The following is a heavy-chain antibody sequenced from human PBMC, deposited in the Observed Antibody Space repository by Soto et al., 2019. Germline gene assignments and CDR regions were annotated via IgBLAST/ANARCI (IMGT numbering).Heavy chain of an antibody. CDR2: IKQDGSEK. CDR3: AGSSSIAALNWFDP. V-gene: IGHV3-7*05. J-gene: IGHJ5*02. Sequence: PGGSLRLSCAASGFTFSSYWMSWVRQAPGKGLEWVANIKQDGSEKYYVDSVKGRFTISRDNAKNSLYLQMNSLRAEDTAVYYCAGSSSIAALNWFDPWGQGTLVTVSS. D-gene: IGHD6-6*01. CDR1: GFTFSSYW.